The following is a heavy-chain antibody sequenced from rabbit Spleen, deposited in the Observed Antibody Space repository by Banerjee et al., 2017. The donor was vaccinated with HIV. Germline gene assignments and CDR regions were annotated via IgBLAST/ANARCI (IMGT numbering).Heavy chain of an antibody. CDR3: ARSDFLGLSVLGYFNL. CDR2: IYGGGSGRT. CDR1: GFSFNNSVY. Sequence: QSLEESGGDLVKPAGSLPLTCKASGFSFNNSVYMCWVRQAPGKGLEWIACIYGGGSGRTYYASWAKGRFTSSKASSTTVTLQMASLTAADTATYFCARSDFLGLSVLGYFNLWGQGTLVTVS. V-gene: IGHV1S40*01. D-gene: IGHD2-1*01. J-gene: IGHJ4*01.